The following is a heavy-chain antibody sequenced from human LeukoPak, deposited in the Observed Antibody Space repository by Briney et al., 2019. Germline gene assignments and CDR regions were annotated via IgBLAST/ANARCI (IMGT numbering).Heavy chain of an antibody. CDR2: ISAYNGNT. Sequence: GASVKVSCKASGYTFTSYGISWVRQAPGQGLEWMGWISAYNGNTNYAQKLQGRVTMTTDTSTSTAYMELRSLRSDDTAVYYCARDITMVRGVIPYPPGYWGQGTLVTVSS. D-gene: IGHD3-10*01. V-gene: IGHV1-18*01. CDR1: GYTFTSYG. CDR3: ARDITMVRGVIPYPPGY. J-gene: IGHJ4*02.